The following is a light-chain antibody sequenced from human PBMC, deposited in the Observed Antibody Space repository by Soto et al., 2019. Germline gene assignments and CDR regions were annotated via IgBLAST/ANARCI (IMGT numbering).Light chain of an antibody. V-gene: IGKV4-1*01. J-gene: IGKJ4*01. Sequence: DIVMTQSPDSLAVSLGERATINCKSSQRVLYSYSNKNYLAWYQQKPGRPPKLLIYWASTRESGVPDRFSGSGSGTDFTLTISSLQAEDVAVYYCQQYYNTLPLTFGGGTKVEIK. CDR1: QRVLYSYSNKNY. CDR3: QQYYNTLPLT. CDR2: WAS.